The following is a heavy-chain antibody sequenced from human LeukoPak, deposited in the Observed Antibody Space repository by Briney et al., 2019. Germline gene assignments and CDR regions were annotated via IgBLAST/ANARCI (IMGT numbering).Heavy chain of an antibody. CDR3: ARHLNYYLDY. CDR2: ISNDGSIT. Sequence: GGSLGLSCAASGFTFSTYWMHWVRQAPGKRLVWVSRISNDGSITGYADSVKGRFTISRDNAKNTLYLQMNSLRAEDTAVYYCARHLNYYLDYWGQGTLVTVSS. D-gene: IGHD3-10*01. J-gene: IGHJ4*02. V-gene: IGHV3-74*01. CDR1: GFTFSTYW.